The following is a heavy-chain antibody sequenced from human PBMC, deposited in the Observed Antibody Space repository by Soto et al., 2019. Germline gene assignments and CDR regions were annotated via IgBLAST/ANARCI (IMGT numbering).Heavy chain of an antibody. D-gene: IGHD1-26*01. J-gene: IGHJ4*02. CDR1: GVICSSYT. Sequence: GGALRLSCAASGVICSSYTMHWVRQAPGKGLEWVGVITYDGSNQYYADSVKGRFTISRDDSRNMLFLQMNSLRPDDTAVYYGARAPSGSYPEFDYWRQGGLVTGS. CDR3: ARAPSGSYPEFDY. CDR2: ITYDGSNQ. V-gene: IGHV3-30-3*01.